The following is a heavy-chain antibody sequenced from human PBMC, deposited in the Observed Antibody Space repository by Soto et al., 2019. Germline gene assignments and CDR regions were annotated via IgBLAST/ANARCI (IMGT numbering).Heavy chain of an antibody. V-gene: IGHV1-2*04. CDR1: GYTFTGYY. Sequence: GASVKVSCKASGYTFTGYYMHWVRQAPGQGLEWMGCIHPNSGGTNYAQKFQGWVTMTRDTSISTAYMERSRLRSDDTAVYYCARGTTGTTSFYYSSYGMDVWGQGTTVTVSS. CDR3: ARGTTGTTSFYYSSYGMDV. D-gene: IGHD1-1*01. J-gene: IGHJ6*02. CDR2: IHPNSGGT.